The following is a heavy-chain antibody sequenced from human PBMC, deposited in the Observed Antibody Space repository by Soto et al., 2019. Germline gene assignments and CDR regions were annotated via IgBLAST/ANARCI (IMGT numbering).Heavy chain of an antibody. CDR2: IYYSGST. D-gene: IGHD3-22*01. V-gene: IGHV4-39*01. CDR3: ARTSAYYDSSGYPNFDY. J-gene: IGHJ4*02. Sequence: SETLSLTCAVSGGSISSSSYYWGWIRQPPGKGLEWIGSIYYSGSTYYNPSLKSRVTISVDTSKNQFSLKLSSVTAADTAVYYCARTSAYYDSSGYPNFDYWGQGTLVTVSS. CDR1: GGSISSSSYY.